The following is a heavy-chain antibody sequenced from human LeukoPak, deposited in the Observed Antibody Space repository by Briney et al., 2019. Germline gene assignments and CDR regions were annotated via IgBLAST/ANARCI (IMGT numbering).Heavy chain of an antibody. D-gene: IGHD3-10*01. V-gene: IGHV3-21*01. Sequence: GGSLRLSCAASGFTFSSYSMNWVRQAPGKGLEWVSSISSSSSYIYYADSVKGRFTISRDNAKNSLYLQMNSLRAEDTAVYYCARSRPLWFGESYNWFDPWGQGTLVTVSS. CDR1: GFTFSSYS. J-gene: IGHJ5*02. CDR3: ARSRPLWFGESYNWFDP. CDR2: ISSSSSYI.